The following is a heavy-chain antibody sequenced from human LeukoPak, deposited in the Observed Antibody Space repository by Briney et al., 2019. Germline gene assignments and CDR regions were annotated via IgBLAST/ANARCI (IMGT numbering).Heavy chain of an antibody. CDR2: MYYSGST. D-gene: IGHD2-15*01. J-gene: IGHJ5*02. CDR3: ARTVVDQYNWFDP. CDR1: GGSISSGDYY. Sequence: SETLSLTCTVSGGSISSGDYYWSWIRQPPGKGLEWIAYMYYSGSTYYNPSLKSRVTMSADTSKNQLSLKLSSVAAADTAVYYCARTVVDQYNWFDPWGQGTLVTVSS. V-gene: IGHV4-30-4*01.